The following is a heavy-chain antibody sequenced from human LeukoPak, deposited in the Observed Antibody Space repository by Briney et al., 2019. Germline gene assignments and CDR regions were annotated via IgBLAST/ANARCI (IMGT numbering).Heavy chain of an antibody. Sequence: PGGSLRLSCAASGFTFNSYSMNWVRQAPGKGLEWVSSISSSSSYIYYADSVKGRFTISRDNAKNSLYLQMNSLRAKDTAVYYCARVGVAASNTGFDYWGQGTLVTVSS. V-gene: IGHV3-21*01. CDR3: ARVGVAASNTGFDY. CDR2: ISSSSSYI. D-gene: IGHD6-13*01. CDR1: GFTFNSYS. J-gene: IGHJ4*02.